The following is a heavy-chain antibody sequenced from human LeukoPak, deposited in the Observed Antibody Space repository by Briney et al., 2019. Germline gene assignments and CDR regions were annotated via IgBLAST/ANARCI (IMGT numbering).Heavy chain of an antibody. CDR3: ARGGRTTVSYFDY. CDR1: GFTFSSYA. D-gene: IGHD4-17*01. V-gene: IGHV3-30*04. Sequence: GGSLRLSCAASGFTFSSYAMHWVRQAPGKGLEWGAVISYDGSNKYYADSVKGRFTISRDNSKNTLYLQMNSLRAEDTAVYYCARGGRTTVSYFDYWGQGTLVTVSS. J-gene: IGHJ4*02. CDR2: ISYDGSNK.